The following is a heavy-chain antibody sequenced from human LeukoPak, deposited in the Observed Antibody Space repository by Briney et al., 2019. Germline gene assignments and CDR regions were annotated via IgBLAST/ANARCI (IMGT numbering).Heavy chain of an antibody. J-gene: IGHJ4*02. D-gene: IGHD6-19*01. Sequence: GGSLRLSCVASGFSFSSYPMNWVRQAPGKGLEWVSHINSDTNITPYTASVSGRFTISRDNSKNTLYLQMNSLRAEDTAVYYCAKGPAAGVYFDYWGQGTLVTVSS. CDR1: GFSFSSYP. CDR3: AKGPAAGVYFDY. CDR2: INSDTNIT. V-gene: IGHV3-48*01.